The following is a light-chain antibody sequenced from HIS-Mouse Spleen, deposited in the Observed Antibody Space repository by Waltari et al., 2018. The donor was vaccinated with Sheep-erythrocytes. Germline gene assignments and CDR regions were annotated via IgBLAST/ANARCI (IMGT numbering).Light chain of an antibody. J-gene: IGLJ2*01. CDR3: YSPDSSGNHRV. Sequence: SYELTQPPSVSVSPGQTARITCSGDALPKKYAYWYQQKSGQAPVLVIYEDSKRPSGVPGRFSGSSSGTIATLTISGGQVEDKADYYCYSPDSSGNHRVFGGGTKLTVL. CDR2: EDS. V-gene: IGLV3-10*01. CDR1: ALPKKY.